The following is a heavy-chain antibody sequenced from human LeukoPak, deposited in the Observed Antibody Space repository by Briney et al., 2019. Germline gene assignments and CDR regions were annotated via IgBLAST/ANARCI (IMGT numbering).Heavy chain of an antibody. V-gene: IGHV4-59*04. CDR3: ARLSTAGRRVFDY. CDR1: GGSISSYY. D-gene: IGHD5-18*01. J-gene: IGHJ4*02. CDR2: IYYSGST. Sequence: PSETLSLTCTVSGGSISSYYWSWIRQPPGKGLEWIGYIYYSGSTYYNPSLKSRVTISVDTSKNQFSLKLSSVTAADTAVYYCARLSTAGRRVFDYWGQGTLVTVSS.